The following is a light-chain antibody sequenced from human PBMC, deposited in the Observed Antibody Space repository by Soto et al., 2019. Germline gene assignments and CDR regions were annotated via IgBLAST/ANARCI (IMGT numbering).Light chain of an antibody. J-gene: IGKJ2*01. CDR1: QSVLYSSNNKNY. CDR3: QQYYSAPPYT. CDR2: WAS. Sequence: DIVMTQSPDSLAVSLGERATINCKSSQSVLYSSNNKNYLAWYQQKPGQPPKLLIYWASTRESGVPDRFSGSVYGRDFTLNVSSLQAEDVAVYYCQQYYSAPPYTFGQGTKLEIK. V-gene: IGKV4-1*01.